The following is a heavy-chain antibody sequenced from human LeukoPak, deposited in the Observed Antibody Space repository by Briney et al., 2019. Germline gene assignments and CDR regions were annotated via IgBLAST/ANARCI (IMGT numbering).Heavy chain of an antibody. CDR2: IYTSGST. D-gene: IGHD1-14*01. CDR1: GGSISSSSYY. V-gene: IGHV4-39*07. CDR3: ARSRSVNLNYYYYMDV. J-gene: IGHJ6*03. Sequence: PSETLSLTCTVSGGSISSSSYYWGWIRQPPGKGLEWIGSIYTSGSTNYNPSLKSRVTMSVDTPKNQFSLKLSSVTAADTAVYYCARSRSVNLNYYYYMDVWGKGTTVTISS.